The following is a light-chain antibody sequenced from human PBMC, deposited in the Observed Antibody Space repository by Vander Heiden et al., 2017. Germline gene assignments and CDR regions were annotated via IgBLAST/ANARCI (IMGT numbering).Light chain of an antibody. CDR1: QSVSSN. CDR2: GAS. Sequence: EIVMTQSPATLSVSPGERATLSCRASQSVSSNLAWYQQKPGQAPRLRSYGASTRATGIPARFSGSGSGTEFTLTISSLQSEDFAVYYCQQYNNWPPTFGGGTKVEIK. J-gene: IGKJ4*01. V-gene: IGKV3-15*01. CDR3: QQYNNWPPT.